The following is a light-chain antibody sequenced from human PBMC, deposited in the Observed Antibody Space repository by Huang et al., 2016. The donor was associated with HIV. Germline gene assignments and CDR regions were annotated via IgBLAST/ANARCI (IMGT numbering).Light chain of an antibody. J-gene: IGKJ4*01. Sequence: AIQLTQSPSFLSASVGARVTITCRASQDITDALAWYQQKPGKPPKVLIYDASSLESGVPSRFSGSGSGADFTLTISSLQPEDFATYYCQQFKNYPLTFGGGTKVEVK. CDR1: QDITDA. V-gene: IGKV1D-13*01. CDR3: QQFKNYPLT. CDR2: DAS.